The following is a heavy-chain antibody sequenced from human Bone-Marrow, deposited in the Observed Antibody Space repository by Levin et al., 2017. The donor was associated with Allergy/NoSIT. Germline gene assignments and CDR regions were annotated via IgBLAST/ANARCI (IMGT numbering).Heavy chain of an antibody. Sequence: GGSLRLSCKASGYTFTGYYMHWVRQAPGQGLEWMGWINPNSGGTNYAQKFQGRVTMTRDTSISTAYMELSRLRSDDTAVYYCARSDSIAVAGTAEYFQHWGQGTLVTVSS. CDR2: INPNSGGT. J-gene: IGHJ1*01. CDR1: GYTFTGYY. V-gene: IGHV1-2*02. D-gene: IGHD6-19*01. CDR3: ARSDSIAVAGTAEYFQH.